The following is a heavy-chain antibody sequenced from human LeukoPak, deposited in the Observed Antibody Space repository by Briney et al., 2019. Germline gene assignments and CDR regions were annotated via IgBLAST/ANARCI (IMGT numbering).Heavy chain of an antibody. CDR1: GFTFSSYS. Sequence: GGSLRLSCAASGFTFSSYSMNWVRQAPGKGLEWVSSISSSSSYIYYADSVKGRFTISRDNATNSLYLQMNSLRAEDTAVYYCARDRGQQLRTTFDYWGQGTLVTVSS. V-gene: IGHV3-21*01. CDR3: ARDRGQQLRTTFDY. J-gene: IGHJ4*02. D-gene: IGHD6-13*01. CDR2: ISSSSSYI.